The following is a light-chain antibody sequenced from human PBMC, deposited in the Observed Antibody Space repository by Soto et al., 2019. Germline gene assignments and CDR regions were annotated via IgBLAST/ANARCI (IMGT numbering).Light chain of an antibody. V-gene: IGKV3-11*01. Sequence: EIVMTQSPATLSVSPGERATLSCRASQSVSSYLAWYQQKPGQAPRLLMYDVSNRATGIPARFSGSGSGTDFTLTISSLEPEDFAVYYCQQRSNWPITFGQGTRLEI. CDR2: DVS. CDR3: QQRSNWPIT. CDR1: QSVSSY. J-gene: IGKJ5*01.